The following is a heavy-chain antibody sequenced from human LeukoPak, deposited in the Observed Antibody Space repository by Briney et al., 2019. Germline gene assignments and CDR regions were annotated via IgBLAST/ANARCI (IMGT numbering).Heavy chain of an antibody. Sequence: SETLSLTCAVSGGSISSSNWWSWVRQPPGKGLEWIGEIYHSGSTNYNPSLKSRLTISVDTSENQLSLKLTSVTAADTAVYYCARLNKPGWFDPWGQGTLVTVSS. D-gene: IGHD1-14*01. J-gene: IGHJ5*02. CDR3: ARLNKPGWFDP. CDR2: IYHSGST. CDR1: GGSISSSNW. V-gene: IGHV4-4*02.